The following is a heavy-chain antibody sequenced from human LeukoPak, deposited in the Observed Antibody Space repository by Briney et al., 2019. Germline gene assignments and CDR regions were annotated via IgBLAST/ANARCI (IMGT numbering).Heavy chain of an antibody. V-gene: IGHV4-59*08. CDR1: GGSIRSYY. D-gene: IGHD3-10*01. CDR3: ARTRYYYNSRSYGAPYYFDY. CDR2: IYHTGTT. J-gene: IGHJ4*02. Sequence: SETLSLTCTVSGGSIRSYYWSWIRQTPGKGLEWIGSIYHTGTTYYNPSLKSRVTISVDTSKNQFSLKLSSVTAADTAVYYCARTRYYYNSRSYGAPYYFDYWGQGTLVTVSS.